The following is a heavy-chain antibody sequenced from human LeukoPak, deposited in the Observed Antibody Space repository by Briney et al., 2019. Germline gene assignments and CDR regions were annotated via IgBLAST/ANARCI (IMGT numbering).Heavy chain of an antibody. CDR2: IFPGDSDT. CDR1: GYTFTSYW. CDR3: ARFEEHYSYDNSDYFDAFDM. D-gene: IGHD3-22*01. V-gene: IGHV5-51*01. Sequence: GESLKISCQGSGYTFTSYWIVWVRQMPGKGLEWMGIIFPGDSDTRYSPSFQGQVTISADKSINTAYLQWSSLTASDTAMYYCARFEEHYSYDNSDYFDAFDMWGEGRVVTVSS. J-gene: IGHJ3*02.